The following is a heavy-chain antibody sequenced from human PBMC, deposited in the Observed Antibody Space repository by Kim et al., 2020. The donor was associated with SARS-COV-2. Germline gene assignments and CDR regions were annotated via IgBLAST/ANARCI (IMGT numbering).Heavy chain of an antibody. CDR3: ARLRLSAGYYFDY. J-gene: IGHJ4*02. CDR1: GGSISSYY. D-gene: IGHD3-10*01. Sequence: SETLSLTCTVSGGSISSYYWSWIRQPPGKGLEWIGYIYYSGSTNYNPSLKSRVTISVDTSKNQFSLKLSSVTAADTAVYYCARLRLSAGYYFDYWGQGTLVTVSS. V-gene: IGHV4-59*13. CDR2: IYYSGST.